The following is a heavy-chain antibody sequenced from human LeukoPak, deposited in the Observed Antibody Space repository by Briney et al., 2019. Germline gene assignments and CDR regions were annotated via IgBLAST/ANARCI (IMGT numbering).Heavy chain of an antibody. D-gene: IGHD3-3*01. J-gene: IGHJ4*02. V-gene: IGHV3-48*04. CDR3: ARVFEDVPQFDY. CDR1: GFFFNNYA. Sequence: GGSLRLSCVASGFFFNNYAMNWVRQAPGKGLEWVSYISSSGSTIYYADSVKGRFTISRDNAKNSLYLQMNSLRAEDTAVYYCARVFEDVPQFDYWGQGTLVTVSS. CDR2: ISSSGSTI.